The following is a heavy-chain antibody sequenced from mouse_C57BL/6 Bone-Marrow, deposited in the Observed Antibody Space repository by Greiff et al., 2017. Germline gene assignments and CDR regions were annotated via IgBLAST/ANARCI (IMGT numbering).Heavy chain of an antibody. CDR2: IYPGDGDT. D-gene: IGHD2-5*01. J-gene: IGHJ4*01. V-gene: IGHV1-80*01. CDR1: GYAFSSYW. CDR3: ARGDYSNYVPSMDY. Sequence: QVQLQQSGAELVKPGASVKISCKASGYAFSSYWMNWVKQRPGKGLEWIGQIYPGDGDTNYNGKFKGKATLTADKSSSTAYMQLSSLTSEDSAVYFCARGDYSNYVPSMDYWGQGTSVTVSS.